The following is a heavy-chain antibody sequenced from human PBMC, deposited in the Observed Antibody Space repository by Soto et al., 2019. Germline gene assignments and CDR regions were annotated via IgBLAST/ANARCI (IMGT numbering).Heavy chain of an antibody. Sequence: QLVQYGAEVKRPGSSVKVSCKASGGDFLSYTISWVRQVPGQGPEWMGTIIPILDVAKNAQKFQGRVAITADKATSTVYMELRSLRSDDTAVYYCAQMWFGELWHGMDVWGQGTTITVSS. CDR2: IIPILDVA. CDR3: AQMWFGELWHGMDV. CDR1: GGDFLSYT. J-gene: IGHJ6*02. V-gene: IGHV1-69*02. D-gene: IGHD3-10*01.